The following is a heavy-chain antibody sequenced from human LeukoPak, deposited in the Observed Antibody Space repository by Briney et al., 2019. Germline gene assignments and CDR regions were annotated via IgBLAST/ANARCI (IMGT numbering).Heavy chain of an antibody. CDR3: AREGPGIAVAVPDY. CDR2: ISPSGTTI. Sequence: PGGSLRLSRAASGFTFSDYYMSWIRQAPGRGLEWVSYISPSGTTIYYADSVTGRFTISRDNAKNSVYLHMDSPRVEDTAVYYCAREGPGIAVAVPDYWGQGALVTVSS. D-gene: IGHD6-19*01. CDR1: GFTFSDYY. V-gene: IGHV3-11*04. J-gene: IGHJ4*02.